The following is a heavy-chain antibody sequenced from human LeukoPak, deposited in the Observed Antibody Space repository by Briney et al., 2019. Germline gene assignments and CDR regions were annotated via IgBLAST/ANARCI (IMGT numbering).Heavy chain of an antibody. J-gene: IGHJ3*02. Sequence: SETLSLTCTVSGGSISSYYWSWIRQPAGKGLEWIGRISTSGSTNYNPSLKSRVTMSVDTSKNLFSLKLNSVTAADTAVYYCARDSQVSLDIWGQGTLVTVSS. CDR1: GGSISSYY. CDR2: ISTSGST. CDR3: ARDSQVSLDI. D-gene: IGHD2/OR15-2a*01. V-gene: IGHV4-4*07.